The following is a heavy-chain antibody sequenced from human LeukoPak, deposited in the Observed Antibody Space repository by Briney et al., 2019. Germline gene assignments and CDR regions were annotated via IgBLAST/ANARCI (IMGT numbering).Heavy chain of an antibody. Sequence: ASACLSLTCTVSGGSSNSYYWSWIRQPPGKGLEWIGNIFYTGSTRLHQCLMHRVTISVDTSKNQFSLKLSSVTAADTAVYYCARGTVTTEYFQPWGQDNLDPVSS. V-gene: IGHV4-59*01. CDR1: GGSSNSYY. CDR2: IFYTGST. D-gene: IGHD4-17*01. CDR3: ARGTVTTEYFQP. J-gene: IGHJ1*01.